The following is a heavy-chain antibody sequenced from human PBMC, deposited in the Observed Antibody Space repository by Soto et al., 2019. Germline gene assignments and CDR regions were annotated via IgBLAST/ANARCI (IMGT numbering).Heavy chain of an antibody. CDR1: GGSISSSSYY. J-gene: IGHJ2*01. D-gene: IGHD5-12*01. Sequence: SETLSLTCTVSGGSISSSSYYWGWIRQPPGKGLEWIGSIYYSGSTYYNPSLKSRVTIPEDTSKNQFSLKLSSVTAADTAVYYCARQDIVATIWYFDLWGRGTLVTVSS. CDR3: ARQDIVATIWYFDL. V-gene: IGHV4-39*01. CDR2: IYYSGST.